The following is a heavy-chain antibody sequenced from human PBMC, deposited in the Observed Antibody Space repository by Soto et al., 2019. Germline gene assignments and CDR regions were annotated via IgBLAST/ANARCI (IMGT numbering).Heavy chain of an antibody. CDR2: IWYDGSNK. D-gene: IGHD2-2*01. CDR3: ARDVVPAAIFENWFDP. J-gene: IGHJ5*02. V-gene: IGHV3-33*01. CDR1: GFTFSSYG. Sequence: GGSLRLSCAASGFTFSSYGMHWVRQAPGKGLEWVAVIWYDGSNKYYADSVKGRFTISRDNSKNTLYLQMNSLRAEDTAVYYCARDVVPAAIFENWFDPWGQGTLVTVSS.